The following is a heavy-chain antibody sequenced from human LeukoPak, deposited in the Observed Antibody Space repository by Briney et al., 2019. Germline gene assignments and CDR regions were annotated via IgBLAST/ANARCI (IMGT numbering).Heavy chain of an antibody. CDR1: GGSISSSSYY. J-gene: IGHJ4*02. CDR3: ARDQGPFDY. CDR2: IYYSGST. V-gene: IGHV4-39*07. Sequence: SETLSLTCTVSGGSISSSSYYWGWIRQPPGKGLEWIGSIYYSGSTYYNPSLKSRVTISVDTSKNQFSLKLSSVTAADTAVYYCARDQGPFDYWGQGTLVTVSS.